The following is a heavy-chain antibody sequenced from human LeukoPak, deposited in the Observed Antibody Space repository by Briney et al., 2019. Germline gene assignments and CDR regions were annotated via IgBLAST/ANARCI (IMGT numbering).Heavy chain of an antibody. CDR3: ARDMDYYGSGNYYNSRWFDP. V-gene: IGHV4-34*01. CDR1: GGSFSGYY. Sequence: PSGTLSLTCAVYGGSFSGYYWSWIRQPPGKGLEWIGEINHSGRTNYNPFFKSRVTISVDTSKNQFSLKLSSVTPEDTAVYYCARDMDYYGSGNYYNSRWFDPWGQGTLVTVSS. J-gene: IGHJ5*02. CDR2: INHSGRT. D-gene: IGHD3-10*01.